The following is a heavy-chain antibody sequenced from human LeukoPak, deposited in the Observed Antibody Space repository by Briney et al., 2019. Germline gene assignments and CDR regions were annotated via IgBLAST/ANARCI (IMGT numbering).Heavy chain of an antibody. V-gene: IGHV4-59*01. D-gene: IGHD4-17*01. J-gene: IGHJ4*02. CDR2: IHSSGST. Sequence: SETLSLTCTVSGGSISSYYWSWIRQPPGKGLEWMGYIHSSGSTNYNPSLKSRITISVDTSKNQFSPKLTSVTAADTAVYYCARDYGDYEFIEWGQGTLVTVSS. CDR3: ARDYGDYEFIE. CDR1: GGSISSYY.